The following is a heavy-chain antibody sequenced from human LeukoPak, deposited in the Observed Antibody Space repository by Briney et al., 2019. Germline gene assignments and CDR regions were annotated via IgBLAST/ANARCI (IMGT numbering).Heavy chain of an antibody. CDR2: ISNSASTT. CDR3: ARALYGSGWCQDY. J-gene: IGHJ4*02. V-gene: IGHV3-23*01. CDR1: GFTFRNYA. D-gene: IGHD6-19*01. Sequence: GGSLRLSCAASGFTFRNYAMSWVRQAPGQGLEWVSTISNSASTTYYADSVKGRFTISRDNSRNTLYLQVNSLRAEDTALYYCARALYGSGWCQDYWGQGTLVTVSS.